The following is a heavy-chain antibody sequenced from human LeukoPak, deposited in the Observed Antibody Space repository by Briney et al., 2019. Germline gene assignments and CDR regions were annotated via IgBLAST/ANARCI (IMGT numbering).Heavy chain of an antibody. CDR3: AKVVRVAARPAGFLDFDY. CDR2: ISGSGGST. D-gene: IGHD6-6*01. V-gene: IGHV3-23*01. J-gene: IGHJ4*02. CDR1: GFTFSSYA. Sequence: PGGSLRLSCAASGFTFSSYAMSWVRQAPGKELEWVSAISGSGGSTYYADSVKGRFTISRDNSKNTLYLQMNSLRAEDTAVYCCAKVVRVAARPAGFLDFDYWGQGTLVTVSS.